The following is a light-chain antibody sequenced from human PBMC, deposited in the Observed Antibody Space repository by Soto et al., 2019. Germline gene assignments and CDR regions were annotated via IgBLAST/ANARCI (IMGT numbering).Light chain of an antibody. V-gene: IGKV1-33*01. J-gene: IGKJ3*01. CDR2: DAS. Sequence: DIQMTQSPSSLAASVGDRVTITCQASQDIRRYLNWYQQKPGRAPKLLIYDASRMETGVPSRFSRSGSGACFTFTITSLQPEDIGTYYCQQYDGLRVTFGPGTKVEIK. CDR3: QQYDGLRVT. CDR1: QDIRRY.